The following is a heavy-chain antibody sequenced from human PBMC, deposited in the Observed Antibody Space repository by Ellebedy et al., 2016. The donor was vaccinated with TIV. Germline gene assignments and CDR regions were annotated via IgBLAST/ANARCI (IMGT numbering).Heavy chain of an antibody. Sequence: GGSLRLXXAASGFTFSSYSMNWVRQAPGKGLEWVSSISSSSSYIYYADSVKGRFTISRDNAKNSLYLQMNSLRAEDTAVYYCARVYDDGVLYYYYGMDVWGQGTTVTVSS. J-gene: IGHJ6*02. CDR3: ARVYDDGVLYYYYGMDV. CDR2: ISSSSSYI. CDR1: GFTFSSYS. V-gene: IGHV3-21*01. D-gene: IGHD5/OR15-5a*01.